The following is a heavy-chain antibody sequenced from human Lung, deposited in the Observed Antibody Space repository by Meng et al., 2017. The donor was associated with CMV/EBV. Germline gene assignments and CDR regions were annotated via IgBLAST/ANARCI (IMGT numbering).Heavy chain of an antibody. CDR1: GFTFGFYW. D-gene: IGHD3-10*01. J-gene: IGHJ3*02. V-gene: IGHV3-74*01. Sequence: GGSXRLSCAASGFTFGFYWMHWVRQAPGKGLVWVSRTNNDGSSTNYADSVKGRFTISRDNAKNMLYLQMNSLRAEDTAVYYCARDSYYQDAFDIWGQGTLVTVSS. CDR3: ARDSYYQDAFDI. CDR2: TNNDGSST.